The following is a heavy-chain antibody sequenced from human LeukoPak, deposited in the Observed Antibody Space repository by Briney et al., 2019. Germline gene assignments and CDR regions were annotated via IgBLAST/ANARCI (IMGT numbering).Heavy chain of an antibody. J-gene: IGHJ4*02. CDR1: GFTFSSYS. Sequence: GGSLRLSCAASGFTFSSYSMNWVRQAPGKGLEWVSSISSSSSYIYYADSVKGRFTISRDNAKNSLYLQMNSLRAEDTAVYYRARGIAAAAKPYFDYWGQGTLVTVSS. CDR3: ARGIAAAAKPYFDY. D-gene: IGHD6-13*01. CDR2: ISSSSSYI. V-gene: IGHV3-21*01.